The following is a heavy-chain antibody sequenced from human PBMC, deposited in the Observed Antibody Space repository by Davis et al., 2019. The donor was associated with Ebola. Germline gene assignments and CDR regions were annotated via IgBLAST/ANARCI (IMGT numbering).Heavy chain of an antibody. D-gene: IGHD3-22*01. CDR3: ARGLGGRGVVVMKYYYYYSMDV. V-gene: IGHV4-59*12. CDR1: GGSISSYY. Sequence: SETLSLTCTVSGGSISSYYWSWIRQPPGKGLEWIGYIYYSGSTNYNPSLQSQVTISVDTSKNQFSLKVTSVTAADTAVYFCARGLGGRGVVVMKYYYYYSMDVWGQGTTVTVSS. J-gene: IGHJ6*02. CDR2: IYYSGST.